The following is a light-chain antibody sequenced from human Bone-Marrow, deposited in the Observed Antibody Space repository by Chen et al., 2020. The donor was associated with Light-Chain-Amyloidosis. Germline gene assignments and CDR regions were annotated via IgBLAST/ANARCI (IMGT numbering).Light chain of an antibody. V-gene: IGLV1-44*01. CDR2: TDN. J-gene: IGLJ3*02. CDR1: SSNIGTKN. CDR3: AAWDGSLDGWV. Sequence: QSVLTQPPSASGTPGQRVTISCSGSSSNIGTKNVNWYQQLPGTAPKLLIYTDNQRPSGVPYRFSGSKSGTSASLAIGGLQSEDEADYYCAAWDGSLDGWVFGGGTKLTVL.